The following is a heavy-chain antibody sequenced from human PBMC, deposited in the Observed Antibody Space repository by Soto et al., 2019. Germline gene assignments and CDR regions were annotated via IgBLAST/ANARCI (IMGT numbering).Heavy chain of an antibody. Sequence: GGSLRLSCAASGFTFSSYSMNWVRQAPGKGLEWVSYISSSSSTIYYADSVKGRFTISRDNAKNSLYLQMNSLRDEDTAVYYCARGGSGYDFWSGYYGGLFDYWGQGTLVTVSS. V-gene: IGHV3-48*02. D-gene: IGHD3-3*01. CDR3: ARGGSGYDFWSGYYGGLFDY. CDR2: ISSSSSTI. CDR1: GFTFSSYS. J-gene: IGHJ4*02.